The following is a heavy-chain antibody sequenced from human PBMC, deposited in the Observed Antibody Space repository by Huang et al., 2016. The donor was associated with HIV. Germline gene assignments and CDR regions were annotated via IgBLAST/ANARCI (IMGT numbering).Heavy chain of an antibody. CDR3: ARMFKYDSGGYWGNDAFDI. J-gene: IGHJ3*02. CDR2: IRDSGST. V-gene: IGHV4-34*02. D-gene: IGHD3-22*01. CDR1: GGSFSGHY. Sequence: QVQLQQWGAELLKPSETLSLTCAVSGGSFSGHYWTWIRQPPGRGLEWIGEIRDSGSTTYSPSLKSRVTISGDTSQSQFSLKLNSVTAADTAIYYCARMFKYDSGGYWGNDAFDIWGQGTMVTVSS.